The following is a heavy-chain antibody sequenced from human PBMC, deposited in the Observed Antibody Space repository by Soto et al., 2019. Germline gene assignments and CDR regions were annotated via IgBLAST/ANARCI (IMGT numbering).Heavy chain of an antibody. J-gene: IGHJ6*02. CDR1: GFTFSSYW. D-gene: IGHD7-27*01. V-gene: IGHV3-7*03. CDR3: ARDSPLSRWGQLPHYYHYSGLDV. Sequence: HPGGSLRLSCAASGFTFSSYWMSWVRQAPGKGLEWVANIKQDASEKYYVDSVKGRFTISRDNAKNSLFLQMNSLRAEDTAVYYCARDSPLSRWGQLPHYYHYSGLDVWGQGTTVTVSS. CDR2: IKQDASEK.